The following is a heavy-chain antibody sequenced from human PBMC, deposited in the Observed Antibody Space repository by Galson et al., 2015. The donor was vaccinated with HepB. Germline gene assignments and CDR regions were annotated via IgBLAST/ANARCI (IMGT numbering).Heavy chain of an antibody. CDR1: GDSVSSNSAA. D-gene: IGHD3-10*01. J-gene: IGHJ5*02. V-gene: IGHV6-1*01. CDR2: TYYRSKWYN. CDR3: ARVKNYGSGSYYNSNWFDP. Sequence: CAISGDSVSSNSAAWNWIRQSPSRGLEWLGRTYYRSKWYNDYSVSVKSRITINPDTSKNQFSLQLNSVTPEDTAVYYCARVKNYGSGSYYNSNWFDPWGQGTLVTVSS.